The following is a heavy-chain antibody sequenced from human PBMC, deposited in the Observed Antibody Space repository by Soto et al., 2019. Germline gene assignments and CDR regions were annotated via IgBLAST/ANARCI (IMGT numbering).Heavy chain of an antibody. D-gene: IGHD2-15*01. Sequence: GASVKVSCKASGYTFTSYYMHWVRQAPGQGLEWMGIINPSGGSTSYAQKFQGRVTMTRDTSTSTVYMELSSLRSEDTAVYYCARGVNPRGGPDSYFDYWDQGTLVTVSS. CDR2: INPSGGST. CDR3: ARGVNPRGGPDSYFDY. J-gene: IGHJ4*02. V-gene: IGHV1-46*03. CDR1: GYTFTSYY.